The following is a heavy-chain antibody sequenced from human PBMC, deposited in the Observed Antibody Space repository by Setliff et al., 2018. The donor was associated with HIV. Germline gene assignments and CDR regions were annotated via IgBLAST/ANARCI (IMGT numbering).Heavy chain of an antibody. J-gene: IGHJ6*02. CDR3: ARVKYSYAQGFYYGLDV. CDR1: GGSISSHY. V-gene: IGHV4-4*07. Sequence: SETLSLTCTVSGGSISSHYWSWIRQPPGEGLEWSGSIYASGSTNYNPSLKSRVTMSVDTSKSQFALKLRSVTAADTAMFYCARVKYSYAQGFYYGLDVWGQGTTVTVTS. D-gene: IGHD5-18*01. CDR2: IYASGST.